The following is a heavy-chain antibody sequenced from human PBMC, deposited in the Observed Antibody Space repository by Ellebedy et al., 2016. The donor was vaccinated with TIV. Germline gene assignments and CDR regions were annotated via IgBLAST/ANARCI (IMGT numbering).Heavy chain of an antibody. V-gene: IGHV1-69*13. CDR3: ARGVGDSGYAWDY. Sequence: AASVKVSCKASGYTFTGYYIHWVRQAPGQGLEWMGRIIPIFNTANYAQKFEGRFTITADESTSTAYMELSSLRSEDTAVYYCARGVGDSGYAWDYWGQGTLVTVSS. J-gene: IGHJ4*02. CDR1: GYTFTGYY. D-gene: IGHD5-12*01. CDR2: IIPIFNTA.